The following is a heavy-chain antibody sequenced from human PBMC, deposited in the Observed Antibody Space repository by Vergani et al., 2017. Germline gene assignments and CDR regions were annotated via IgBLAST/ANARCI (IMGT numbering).Heavy chain of an antibody. CDR1: GYTFTSYG. CDR2: ISAYNGNT. D-gene: IGHD6-19*01. CDR3: ARDLMEDSSGWDLPLYYYGMDV. Sequence: QGQLVQSGAEVKKPGASVKVSCKASGYTFTSYGISWVRQAPGQGLEWMGWISAYNGNTNYAQKLQGRVTMTTDTSTSTAYMELRSLRSDDTAVYYCARDLMEDSSGWDLPLYYYGMDVWGQXP. V-gene: IGHV1-18*01. J-gene: IGHJ6*02.